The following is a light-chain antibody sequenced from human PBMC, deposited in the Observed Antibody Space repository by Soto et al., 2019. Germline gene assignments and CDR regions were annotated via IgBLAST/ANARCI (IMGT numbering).Light chain of an antibody. J-gene: IGKJ1*01. CDR3: QQYYSFPWT. Sequence: DIQMTQSPSSLSASVGDRVTITCRASQSIGRYLNWYQQKPGKAPELLIYAASTLQSGVPSRFSGSGSGTDFTLTISCLQSEDFATYYCQQYYSFPWTFGQGTKV. CDR1: QSIGRY. V-gene: IGKV1-39*01. CDR2: AAS.